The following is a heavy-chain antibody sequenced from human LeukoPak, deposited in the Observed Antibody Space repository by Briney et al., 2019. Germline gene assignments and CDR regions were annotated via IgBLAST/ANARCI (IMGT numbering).Heavy chain of an antibody. V-gene: IGHV1-2*02. CDR3: ARDLSGIAAAGTG. J-gene: IGHJ4*02. CDR2: INPNSGGT. D-gene: IGHD6-13*01. Sequence: GASVKVSCKASGYTFTGYYMHWVRQAPGQGLEWMGWINPNSGGTNYAQKFQGRVTMTRDTSSSTAYMELSRLRSDDTAVYYCARDLSGIAAAGTGWGQGTLVTVSS. CDR1: GYTFTGYY.